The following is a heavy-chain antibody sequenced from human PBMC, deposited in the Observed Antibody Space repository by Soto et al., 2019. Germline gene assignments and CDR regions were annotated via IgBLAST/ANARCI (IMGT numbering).Heavy chain of an antibody. V-gene: IGHV3-7*03. J-gene: IGHJ6*02. Sequence: GGSLRLSCVASGFSSSDYWMSWVRQAPGRGLEWVANINRDGSEKNYVDSVKGRFTISRDNAKSSLYLQMNSLRAEDTAVYYCLVETVTGYYGMDVWGQGTTVTVSS. D-gene: IGHD2-2*01. CDR1: GFSSSDYW. CDR3: LVETVTGYYGMDV. CDR2: INRDGSEK.